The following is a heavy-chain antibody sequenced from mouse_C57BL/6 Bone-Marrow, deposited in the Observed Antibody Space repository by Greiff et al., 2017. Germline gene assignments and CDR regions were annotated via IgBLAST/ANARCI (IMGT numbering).Heavy chain of an antibody. CDR1: GFTFSDYG. CDR3: ARKGKWGYFDY. CDR2: ISSGSSTI. J-gene: IGHJ2*01. Sequence: VQGVESGGGLVKPGGSLKLSCAASGFTFSDYGMHWVRQAPETGLEWVAYISSGSSTIYYADTVKGRFTIPRDNAKNTLFLQMTSMRAEDTAIYYCARKGKWGYFDYWGQGTTLTVSS. V-gene: IGHV5-17*01.